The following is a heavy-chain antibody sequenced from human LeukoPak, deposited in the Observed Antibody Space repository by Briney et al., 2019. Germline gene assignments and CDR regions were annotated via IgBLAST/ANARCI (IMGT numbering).Heavy chain of an antibody. CDR1: GFTFSSFA. V-gene: IGHV3-23*01. D-gene: IGHD1-26*01. CDR2: ISGSGGST. J-gene: IGHJ4*02. Sequence: WGPLTLPCAASGFTFSSFAMIWLPQAPGKGLEWVSAISGSGGSTSYADPVRGRFTISRDNSKKPLYLQMNSLGAEDTSVYDSAKEGSSRRIVFDYWGQGTLVTVSS. CDR3: AKEGSSRRIVFDY.